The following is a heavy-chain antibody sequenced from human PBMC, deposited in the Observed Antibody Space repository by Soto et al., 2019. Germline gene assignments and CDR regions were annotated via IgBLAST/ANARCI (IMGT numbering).Heavy chain of an antibody. CDR2: IYYSGST. D-gene: IGHD3-3*01. CDR1: GGSISSSSYY. Sequence: SETLSLTCTVSGGSISSSSYYWGWIRQPPGKGLEWIGSIYYSGSTYYNQSLKSRDNISVDTSKNQFSLKLSSETAADMAVFYCARQLSQDYDFWSGPNWFDPWGQGTLVTVSS. V-gene: IGHV4-39*01. J-gene: IGHJ5*02. CDR3: ARQLSQDYDFWSGPNWFDP.